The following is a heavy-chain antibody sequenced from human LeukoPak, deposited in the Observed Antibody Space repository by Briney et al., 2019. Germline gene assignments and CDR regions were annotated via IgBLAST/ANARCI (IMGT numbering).Heavy chain of an antibody. Sequence: ASVKVSCKATGYSFTTYYIHWMRQAPGRGLEWMGIINPSDGSTSSAQKFQGRVTMTSDTSTSTVYMELSSLTYDDTAVYYCARDVVVEVGMLPTDSWFDPWGWGTLVAVSS. V-gene: IGHV1-46*01. D-gene: IGHD2-15*01. CDR2: INPSDGST. CDR3: ARDVVVEVGMLPTDSWFDP. J-gene: IGHJ5*02. CDR1: GYSFTTYY.